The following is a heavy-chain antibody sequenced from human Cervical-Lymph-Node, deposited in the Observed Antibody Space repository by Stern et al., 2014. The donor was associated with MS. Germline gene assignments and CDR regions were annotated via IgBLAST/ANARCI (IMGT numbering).Heavy chain of an antibody. D-gene: IGHD5-18*01. CDR1: GFSVSTNF. V-gene: IGHV3-53*01. Sequence: EVHLVESGGGLIQPGGSLRLSCAASGFSVSTNFMSWVRQAPGKGLEWVSLMYSRGGTNYADSVKGRFTISRDSSKNTLYLQMSDLRAEDTAVYYCARKTDTAVGGDYWGPGTLVTVPS. J-gene: IGHJ4*02. CDR2: MYSRGGT. CDR3: ARKTDTAVGGDY.